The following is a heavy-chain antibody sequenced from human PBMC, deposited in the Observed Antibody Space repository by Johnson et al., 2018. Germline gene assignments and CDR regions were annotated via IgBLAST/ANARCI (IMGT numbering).Heavy chain of an antibody. CDR2: ISYDGSNK. J-gene: IGHJ6*03. D-gene: IGHD1-26*01. CDR3: ASGVGPDYYYYMDG. V-gene: IGHV3-30-3*01. CDR1: GFNFTNYA. Sequence: QVQLVQSGGGVVQPGRSLRLSCAASGFNFTNYAMNWVRQAPGKGLEWLALISYDGSNKYYADSVKGRFTISRDNSMNTLYLQMNSLRAEDTAVYYCASGVGPDYYYYMDGWGKGTTVTVSS.